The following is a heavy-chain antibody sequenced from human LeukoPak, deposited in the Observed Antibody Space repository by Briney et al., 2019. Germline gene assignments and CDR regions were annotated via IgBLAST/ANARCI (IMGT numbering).Heavy chain of an antibody. V-gene: IGHV3-7*01. CDR1: GFTFSSYW. Sequence: PGGSLRLSCAASGFTFSSYWMSWVRQAPGKGLEWVANIKQDGSEKYYVDSVKGRFTISRDNAKNSLYLQMNSLRAEDTAVYYCAKDLRYGSGSYTDAFDIWGQGTMVTVSS. CDR2: IKQDGSEK. J-gene: IGHJ3*02. CDR3: AKDLRYGSGSYTDAFDI. D-gene: IGHD3-10*01.